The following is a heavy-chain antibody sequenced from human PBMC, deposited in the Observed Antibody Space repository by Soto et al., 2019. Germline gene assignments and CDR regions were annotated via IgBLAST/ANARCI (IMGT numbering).Heavy chain of an antibody. CDR1: GDSITSSAW. D-gene: IGHD7-27*01. V-gene: IGHV4-4*02. J-gene: IGHJ5*02. CDR2: IHLGGTT. CDR3: ARGANWRLDL. Sequence: QVQLQESGPGLVKPSGTLSLTCAVSGDSITSSAWWSCVRQPPGKGLEWIGEIHLGGTTNYNPSLKSRVTISVDKSKNQFSLILNSVTAADTAIYYCARGANWRLDLWGQGTLVTVSS.